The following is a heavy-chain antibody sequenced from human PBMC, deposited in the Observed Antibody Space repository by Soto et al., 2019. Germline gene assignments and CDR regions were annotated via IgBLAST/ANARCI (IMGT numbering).Heavy chain of an antibody. CDR1: GYTFTSYG. J-gene: IGHJ4*02. Sequence: QVQLVQSGAEVNKPGASVKVSCKASGYTFTSYGISWVRQAPGQGLEWRGWISAYNGNTNYAQKLQGRVTMTTDTATSTGYMELRSLRSDYTAVYYCARERSGSSGWYLSYWGQGTLVTVSS. CDR3: ARERSGSSGWYLSY. V-gene: IGHV1-18*01. D-gene: IGHD6-19*01. CDR2: ISAYNGNT.